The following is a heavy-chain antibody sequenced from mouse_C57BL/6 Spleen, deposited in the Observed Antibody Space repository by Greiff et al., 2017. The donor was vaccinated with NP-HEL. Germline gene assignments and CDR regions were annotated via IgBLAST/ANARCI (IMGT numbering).Heavy chain of an antibody. J-gene: IGHJ4*01. V-gene: IGHV1-50*01. CDR3: ARFVDY. CDR2: IDPSDSYT. CDR1: GYTFTSYW. Sequence: QVQLQQPGAELVKPGASVKLSCKASGYTFTSYWMQWVKQRPGQGLEWIGEIDPSDSYTNYNQKFKGKATLTVDTSSSTAYMQLSSLISEDSAVYYCARFVDYWGQGTSVTVSS.